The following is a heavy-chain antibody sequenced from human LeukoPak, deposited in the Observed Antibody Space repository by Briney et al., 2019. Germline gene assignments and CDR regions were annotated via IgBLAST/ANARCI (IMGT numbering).Heavy chain of an antibody. CDR2: ISGSGGTI. J-gene: IGHJ6*03. CDR3: ARRSEFGVLYYMDI. V-gene: IGHV3-48*01. CDR1: GFTFSSYS. Sequence: GGSLRLSCVASGFTFSSYSMNWVRQAPRKGLEWVSYISGSGGTIYYADSVKGRFTISRDNGKNSLYLQMNSLRAEDTAVYYCARRSEFGVLYYMDIWGKGTTVTVSS. D-gene: IGHD3-16*01.